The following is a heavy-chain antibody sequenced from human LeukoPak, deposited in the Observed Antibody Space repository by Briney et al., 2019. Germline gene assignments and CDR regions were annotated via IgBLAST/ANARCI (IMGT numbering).Heavy chain of an antibody. Sequence: PGGSLRLSCAASGFTFSSYAMSWVRQAPGKGLEWVSAISGSGGSTYYADSVKGRFTISRDNSKNTLYLQMNSLRAEDTAVYYCPKDRYYDFWSGYGDDFDYWGQGTLVTVSS. CDR1: GFTFSSYA. V-gene: IGHV3-23*01. CDR3: PKDRYYDFWSGYGDDFDY. J-gene: IGHJ4*02. D-gene: IGHD3-3*01. CDR2: ISGSGGST.